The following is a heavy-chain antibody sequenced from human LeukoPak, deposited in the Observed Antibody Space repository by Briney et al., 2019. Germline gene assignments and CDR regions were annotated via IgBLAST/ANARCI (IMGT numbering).Heavy chain of an antibody. D-gene: IGHD6-19*01. Sequence: PGGSLRLSCAASGFAFSSYSMNWVRQAPGKGLEWVSSISSSSSYIYYADSVKGRFTISRDNAKNSLYLQMNSLRAEDTAVYYCARAGIAVAGRVAFDIWGQGTMVTVSS. CDR2: ISSSSSYI. V-gene: IGHV3-21*01. J-gene: IGHJ3*02. CDR3: ARAGIAVAGRVAFDI. CDR1: GFAFSSYS.